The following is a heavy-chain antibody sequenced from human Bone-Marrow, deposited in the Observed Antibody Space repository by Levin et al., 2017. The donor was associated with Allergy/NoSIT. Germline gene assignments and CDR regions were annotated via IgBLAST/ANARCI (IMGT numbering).Heavy chain of an antibody. CDR1: GFTFNSYW. V-gene: IGHV3-74*01. D-gene: IGHD5-18*01. CDR2: INADGRST. CDR3: ARGGLEQVWGDYFEY. Sequence: HAGGSLRLSCAASGFTFNSYWMHWVRQAPGMGPVWLSRINADGRSTSYADSVKGRFTISRDSAKNMLYLQMNSLRAEDTAVYYCARGGLEQVWGDYFEYWGQGSLVTVSS. J-gene: IGHJ4*02.